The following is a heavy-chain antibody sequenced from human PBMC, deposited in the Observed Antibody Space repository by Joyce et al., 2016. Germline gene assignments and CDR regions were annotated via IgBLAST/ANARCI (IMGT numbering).Heavy chain of an antibody. CDR3: ARVSSGWYADFDY. Sequence: EVQLVESGGGLVQPGGSLRLSCAASGFTFSNYWMSWVRQAPGKGLEWVANIKQDGRENYYVDSVKGRFTISRDNAKNSLYLQMNSLRAEDTAVYYCARVSSGWYADFDYWGQGTLVTVSS. CDR2: IKQDGREN. V-gene: IGHV3-7*01. D-gene: IGHD6-19*01. CDR1: GFTFSNYW. J-gene: IGHJ4*02.